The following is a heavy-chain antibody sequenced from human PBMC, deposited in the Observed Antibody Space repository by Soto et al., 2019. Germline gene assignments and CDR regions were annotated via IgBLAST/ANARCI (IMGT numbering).Heavy chain of an antibody. CDR2: IYFRGNT. CDR3: AREENTVNEYYYGMDV. CDR1: GDSISRIDYY. J-gene: IGHJ6*02. D-gene: IGHD4-4*01. V-gene: IGHV4-31*03. Sequence: PSETLSLTCSVSGDSISRIDYYWTWIRQHPEKGLEWIGNIYFRGNTYYSPSLESRLTISVDTSKNQFSLKLTSVTAADTAVYYCAREENTVNEYYYGMDVWGQGTTVTVSS.